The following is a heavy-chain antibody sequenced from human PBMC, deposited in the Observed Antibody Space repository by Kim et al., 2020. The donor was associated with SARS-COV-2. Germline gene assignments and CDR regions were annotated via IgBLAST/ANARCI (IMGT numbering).Heavy chain of an antibody. D-gene: IGHD3-16*01. J-gene: IGHJ4*02. Sequence: GSTYYADSVKGRFTISRDNSKNSLYLQMNSLRTEDTALYYCARGIAPDYWGQGTLVTVSS. V-gene: IGHV3-43*01. CDR2: GST. CDR3: ARGIAPDY.